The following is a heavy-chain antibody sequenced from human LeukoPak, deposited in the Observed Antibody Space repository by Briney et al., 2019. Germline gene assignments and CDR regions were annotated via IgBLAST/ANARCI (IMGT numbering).Heavy chain of an antibody. V-gene: IGHV3-49*04. J-gene: IGHJ6*02. Sequence: GGSLRLSCTVSGFTFGDHAMSWVRQAPGKGLEWVGFIRSKTYGGTTEYVASVKGRFIISRDDSTSIAYLQMNSLKTEDTAVYYCTRGPIQLWLYHGMDVWGQGTTVTVSS. CDR3: TRGPIQLWLYHGMDV. D-gene: IGHD5-18*01. CDR1: GFTFGDHA. CDR2: IRSKTYGGTT.